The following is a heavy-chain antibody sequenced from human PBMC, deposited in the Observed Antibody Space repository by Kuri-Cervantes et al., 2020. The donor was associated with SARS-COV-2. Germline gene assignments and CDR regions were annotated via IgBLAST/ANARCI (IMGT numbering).Heavy chain of an antibody. CDR1: GGSISSYY. CDR2: IYYSGST. CDR3: ARFMVQGVIRYYYYMDV. V-gene: IGHV4-59*08. J-gene: IGHJ6*03. D-gene: IGHD3-10*01. Sequence: ESLKISCTVSGGSISSYYWSWIRQPPGKGLEWIGYIYYSGSTNYNPSLKSRVTISVDTSKNQFSLKLSSVTAADTAVYYCARFMVQGVIRYYYYMDVWGKGTTVTVSS.